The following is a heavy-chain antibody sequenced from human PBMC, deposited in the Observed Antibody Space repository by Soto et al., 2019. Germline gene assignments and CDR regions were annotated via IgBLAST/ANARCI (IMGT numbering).Heavy chain of an antibody. Sequence: QVQLVQSGAEVKKPGSSVKVSRKASGGTFSSYAISWVRQAPGQGLEWMGGIIPIFGTANYAQKFQGRVTITADESTSTAYMELSSLRSEDTAVYYCARETGPYYDYVWGSYRSYYFDYWGQGTLVTVSS. D-gene: IGHD3-16*02. CDR2: IIPIFGTA. CDR1: GGTFSSYA. J-gene: IGHJ4*02. V-gene: IGHV1-69*01. CDR3: ARETGPYYDYVWGSYRSYYFDY.